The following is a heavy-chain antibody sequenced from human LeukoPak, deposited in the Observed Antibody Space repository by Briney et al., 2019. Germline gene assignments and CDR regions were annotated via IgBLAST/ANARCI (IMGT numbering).Heavy chain of an antibody. Sequence: TGGFLRLSCAASGFTFSYYNMNWVRQAPGKPMEWVSSITSSGTYIFYADSVKGRFTISRDNAKNSLYLQMNSLRAEDTAVYYCAKQVEMATIKWSYFDYWGQGTLVTVSS. CDR3: AKQVEMATIKWSYFDY. J-gene: IGHJ4*02. D-gene: IGHD5-24*01. CDR2: ITSSGTYI. CDR1: GFTFSYYN. V-gene: IGHV3-21*01.